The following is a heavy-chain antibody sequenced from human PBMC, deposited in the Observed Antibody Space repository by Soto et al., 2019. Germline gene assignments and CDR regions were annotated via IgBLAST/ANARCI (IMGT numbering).Heavy chain of an antibody. V-gene: IGHV1-46*03. CDR3: ARDSTVTTPLFDFDY. D-gene: IGHD4-17*01. CDR2: INPSGGST. Sequence: ASLKVSCKASVYTFTSYYIQWVRQAPRQGLEWMGIINPSGGSTSYAQKFQGRVTMTRDTSTSTVYMELSSLRSEDTAVYYCARDSTVTTPLFDFDYWGQGTLVTVSS. J-gene: IGHJ4*02. CDR1: VYTFTSYY.